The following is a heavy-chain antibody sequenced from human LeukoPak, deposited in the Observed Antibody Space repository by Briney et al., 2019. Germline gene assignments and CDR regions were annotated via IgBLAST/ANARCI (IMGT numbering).Heavy chain of an antibody. V-gene: IGHV5-51*01. J-gene: IGHJ4*02. Sequence: PGESLKISCKGSGYSFTSYWIGWVRQMPGKGLAWMGIIYPGDSDTRYSPSFQGQVTISADKSISTAYLQWSSLKASDTAMYYCARHPRIPYYYDSSGYYSQIDYWGQGTLVTVSS. CDR3: ARHPRIPYYYDSSGYYSQIDY. D-gene: IGHD3-22*01. CDR2: IYPGDSDT. CDR1: GYSFTSYW.